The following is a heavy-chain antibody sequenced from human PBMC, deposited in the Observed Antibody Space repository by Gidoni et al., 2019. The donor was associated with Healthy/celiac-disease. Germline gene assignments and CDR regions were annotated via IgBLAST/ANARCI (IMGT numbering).Heavy chain of an antibody. V-gene: IGHV3-23*01. CDR3: AKDVPGYSSSWYRVDAFDI. J-gene: IGHJ3*02. Sequence: EVQLLESGGGLVQPGGSLRLSCAASGFTFSSYAMSWVRQAPGKGLEWVSAISGSGGSTYYADSVKGRFTISRDNSKNTLYLQMNSLRAEDTAVYYCAKDVPGYSSSWYRVDAFDIWGQGTMVTVSS. CDR1: GFTFSSYA. D-gene: IGHD6-13*01. CDR2: ISGSGGST.